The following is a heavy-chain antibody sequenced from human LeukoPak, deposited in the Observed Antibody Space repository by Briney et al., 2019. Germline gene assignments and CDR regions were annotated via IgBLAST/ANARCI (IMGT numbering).Heavy chain of an antibody. CDR3: AKLGSSSQGDY. CDR2: ISASGGST. Sequence: GGSLRLSCAASGFTFISYAMSWVRQAPGKGLEWVSAISASGGSTYYADSVKGRFTISRDNSKNTLSLQLNSLRAEDTAVYYCAKLGSSSQGDYWGQGTLVTVSS. J-gene: IGHJ4*02. CDR1: GFTFISYA. D-gene: IGHD6-13*01. V-gene: IGHV3-23*01.